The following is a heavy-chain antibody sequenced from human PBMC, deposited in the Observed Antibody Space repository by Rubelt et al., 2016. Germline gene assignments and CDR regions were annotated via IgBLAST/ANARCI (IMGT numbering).Heavy chain of an antibody. D-gene: IGHD5-12*01. CDR2: IYYSGST. J-gene: IGHJ5*02. CDR3: ARYTYSGYSGRFDP. V-gene: IGHV4-38-2*01. Sequence: GLVQPGESLRLSCVASGFTFSDHYMDWIRQPPGKGLEWIGSIYYSGSTYYNPSLNSRVTISVDMSKNHFSLKLSSVTAADTAVYYCARYTYSGYSGRFDPWGQGTLVTVSS. CDR1: GFTFSDHY.